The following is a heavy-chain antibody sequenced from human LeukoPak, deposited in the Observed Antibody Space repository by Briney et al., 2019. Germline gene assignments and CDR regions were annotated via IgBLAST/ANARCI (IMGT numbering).Heavy chain of an antibody. CDR2: ISSSGSTI. CDR1: GFTFSSYE. V-gene: IGHV3-48*03. Sequence: GSLRLSCAASGFTFSSYEMNWVRQAPGQGLEWVSYISSSGSTIYYADSVKGRFTISRDNAKNSLYLQMNSLRAEDTAVYYCASVGSVSYSFSDYWGQGTLVTVYS. D-gene: IGHD3-10*01. CDR3: ASVGSVSYSFSDY. J-gene: IGHJ4*01.